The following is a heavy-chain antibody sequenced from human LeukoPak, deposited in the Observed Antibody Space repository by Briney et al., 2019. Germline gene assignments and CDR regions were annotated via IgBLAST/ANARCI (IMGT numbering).Heavy chain of an antibody. Sequence: EASVKVSCKASGGTFSSYAISWVRQAPGQGLEWMGGIVPIFGTANYAQKFQGRVTITADKSTSTAYMGLSSLRSEDTAVYYCARPTEGPRQFLEMATIVDAFDIWGQGTMVTVSS. V-gene: IGHV1-69*06. J-gene: IGHJ3*02. CDR1: GGTFSSYA. D-gene: IGHD5-24*01. CDR2: IVPIFGTA. CDR3: ARPTEGPRQFLEMATIVDAFDI.